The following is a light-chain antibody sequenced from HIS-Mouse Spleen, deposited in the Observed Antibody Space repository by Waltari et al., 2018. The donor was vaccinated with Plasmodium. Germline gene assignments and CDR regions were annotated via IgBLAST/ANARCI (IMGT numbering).Light chain of an antibody. J-gene: IGLJ2*01. CDR2: DVS. V-gene: IGLV2-14*03. CDR3: SSYTSSSTVV. CDR1: SSDVGGYNY. Sequence: QSALTQPASVSGSPGQSITISCTGTSSDVGGYNYVSWYQQHPGKAPKLMIYDVSNRPAGVSNAFSGSKSGNTASLTNSGLQAEDEADYYCSSYTSSSTVVFGGGTKLTVL.